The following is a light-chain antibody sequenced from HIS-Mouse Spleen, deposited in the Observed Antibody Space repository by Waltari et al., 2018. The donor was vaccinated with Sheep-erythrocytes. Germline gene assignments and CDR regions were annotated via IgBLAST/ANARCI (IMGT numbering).Light chain of an antibody. CDR3: QQFNNYPRT. V-gene: IGKV1-13*01. CDR1: QGISSA. J-gene: IGKJ1*01. CDR2: DAS. Sequence: AIQLTQSPSSLSASVGDRVTITCRASQGISSALACYQQKPGKAPKLLIYDASSWESGGPSRFSGSGSGTDFTLTISSLQPEDFATYYCQQFNNYPRTFGQGTKVEIK.